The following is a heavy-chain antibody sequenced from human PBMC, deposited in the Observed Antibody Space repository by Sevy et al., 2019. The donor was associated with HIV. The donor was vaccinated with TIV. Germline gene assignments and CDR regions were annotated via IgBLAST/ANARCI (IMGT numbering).Heavy chain of an antibody. CDR3: AKGPFGGNDFAS. CDR1: EFIFSNHG. D-gene: IGHD2-15*01. V-gene: IGHV3-30*18. Sequence: GGSLRLSCAASEFIFSNHGMHWVRQAPGKGLEWVAVISYDGSYKNYGDSVKGRFTISRDNSKNTLYLQMDSLRAEDTAVFYCAKGPFGGNDFASWGQGTLVTVSS. CDR2: ISYDGSYK. J-gene: IGHJ4*02.